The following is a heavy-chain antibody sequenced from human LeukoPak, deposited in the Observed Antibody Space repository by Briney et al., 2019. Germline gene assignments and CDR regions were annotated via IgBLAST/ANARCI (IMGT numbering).Heavy chain of an antibody. D-gene: IGHD1-26*01. V-gene: IGHV4-34*01. CDR3: ASVMGLGRGLNYYYYYGMDV. Sequence: SETLSLTCAVYGGSFSGYYWSWIRQPPGKGLEWIGEINHSGSTNYNPSLKSRVTISVDTSKNQFSLKLSSVTAADTAVYYCASVMGLGRGLNYYYYYGMDVWGQGTTVTVSS. J-gene: IGHJ6*02. CDR1: GGSFSGYY. CDR2: INHSGST.